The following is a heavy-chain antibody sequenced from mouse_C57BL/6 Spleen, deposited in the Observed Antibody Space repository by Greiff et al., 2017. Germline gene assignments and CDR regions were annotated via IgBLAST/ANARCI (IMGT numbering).Heavy chain of an antibody. Sequence: EVKLVESGGGLVQPGGSLKLSCAASGFTFSDYYMYWVRQTPETRLEWVAYISNGGGSTYYPDTVKGRFTISRDNAKKTLYLQMSRRKSEDTAMYYCAGQGRTYFDVWGTGTTVTVSS. J-gene: IGHJ1*03. CDR1: GFTFSDYY. V-gene: IGHV5-12*01. CDR3: AGQGRTYFDV. CDR2: ISNGGGST.